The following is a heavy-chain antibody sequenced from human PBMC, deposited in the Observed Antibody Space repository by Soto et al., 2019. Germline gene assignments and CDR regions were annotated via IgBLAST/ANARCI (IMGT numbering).Heavy chain of an antibody. J-gene: IGHJ4*02. V-gene: IGHV3-21*01. CDR3: ARALFPGIAVAGSNY. D-gene: IGHD6-19*01. CDR2: ISSSSSYI. CDR1: GFTFSSYS. Sequence: GGALRLSCAASGFTFSSYSMNWVRQAPGKGLEWVSSISSSSSYIYYADSVKGRFTISRDNAKNSLYLQMNSLRAEDTAVYYCARALFPGIAVAGSNYWGQGTLVTVSS.